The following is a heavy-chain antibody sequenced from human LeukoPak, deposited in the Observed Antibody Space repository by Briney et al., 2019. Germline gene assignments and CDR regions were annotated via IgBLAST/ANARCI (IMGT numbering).Heavy chain of an antibody. CDR1: GGSISSYY. CDR2: IYYSGST. V-gene: IGHV4-59*08. Sequence: SETLSLTCTVSGGSISSYYWSWIRQPPGKGLEWIGYIYYSGSTNYNPSLKSRVTISVDTSKNQFSLKLSSVTAADTAVYYCVSASFYGDYTPLSFDYWGQGTLVTVSS. J-gene: IGHJ4*02. D-gene: IGHD4-17*01. CDR3: VSASFYGDYTPLSFDY.